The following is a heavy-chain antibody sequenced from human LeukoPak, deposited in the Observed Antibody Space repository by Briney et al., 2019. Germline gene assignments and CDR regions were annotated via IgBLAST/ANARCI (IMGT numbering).Heavy chain of an antibody. CDR2: ISAYNGNT. CDR3: AREGSIVGALNAFDL. J-gene: IGHJ3*01. CDR1: GYTFTSYG. D-gene: IGHD1-26*01. V-gene: IGHV1-18*01. Sequence: ASVKVSCKASGYTFTSYGISWVRQAPGQGLEWMGWISAYNGNTNYAQKLQGRVTMTTDTSTSTAYMELRSLRSDDTAVYYCAREGSIVGALNAFDLWGQGTMVTVSS.